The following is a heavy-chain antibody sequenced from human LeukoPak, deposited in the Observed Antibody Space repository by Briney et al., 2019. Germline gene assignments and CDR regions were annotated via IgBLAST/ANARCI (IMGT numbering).Heavy chain of an antibody. V-gene: IGHV4-34*01. Sequence: KPSETLSLTCAVYGGSFSGYYWSWIRQPPGKGLEWIGEINHSGSTNYNPSLKSRVTISVDTSKNQFSLKLSSVTAADTAVYYCARDLQLWTTRDTRGGAQVGYWGQGTLVTVSS. D-gene: IGHD5-18*01. CDR3: ARDLQLWTTRDTRGGAQVGY. CDR1: GGSFSGYY. J-gene: IGHJ4*02. CDR2: INHSGST.